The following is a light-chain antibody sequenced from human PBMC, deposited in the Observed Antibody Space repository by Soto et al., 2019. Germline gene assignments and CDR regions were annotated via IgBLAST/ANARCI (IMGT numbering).Light chain of an antibody. V-gene: IGKV3-20*01. J-gene: IGKJ1*01. Sequence: EIVLTQSPGTLSLSPGEGATLSCRASQSVRSNYLAWYQQKPGQAPRLLIYNSSTRATGIPDRFSGSGSGTDFTLIIIRLEPEDFALYYCQQYRDLPQTFGQGTKVDIK. CDR3: QQYRDLPQT. CDR2: NSS. CDR1: QSVRSNY.